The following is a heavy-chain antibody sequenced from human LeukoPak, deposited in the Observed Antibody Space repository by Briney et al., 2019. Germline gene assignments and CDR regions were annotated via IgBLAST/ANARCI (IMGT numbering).Heavy chain of an antibody. CDR3: ARGRQAAAGSGYYGMDV. V-gene: IGHV4-34*01. CDR2: INHSGST. Sequence: PSETLSLTCAVYGGSFSGYYWSWIRQPPGKGLEWIGEINHSGSTNYNPSLKSRVTISVDTSKNQFSLKLSSVTAADTAVYNCARGRQAAAGSGYYGMDVWGQGTTVTVSS. CDR1: GGSFSGYY. J-gene: IGHJ6*02. D-gene: IGHD6-13*01.